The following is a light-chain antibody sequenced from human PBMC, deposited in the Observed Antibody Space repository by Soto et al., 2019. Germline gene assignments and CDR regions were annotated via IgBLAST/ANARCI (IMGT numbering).Light chain of an antibody. CDR2: GAS. Sequence: EIVLTHSPGTLSLSPGERATLSCRASQSIANNYLAWYQQRPGQGPRLLIYGASSRAAGTPDRFSGSGSGTDFTLTINRLEPEDFALYYCQQNGSSPPTFGQGTKVDIK. CDR3: QQNGSSPPT. V-gene: IGKV3-20*01. J-gene: IGKJ1*01. CDR1: QSIANNY.